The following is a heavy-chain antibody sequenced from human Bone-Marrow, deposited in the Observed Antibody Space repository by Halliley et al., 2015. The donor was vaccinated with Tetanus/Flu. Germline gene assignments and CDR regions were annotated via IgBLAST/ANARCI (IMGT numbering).Heavy chain of an antibody. CDR1: GYSFNDYG. J-gene: IGHJ4*02. CDR3: ARGQAGGTFGASDY. Sequence: QVQLVQSGAEVKKPGALMKVSCKASGYSFNDYGITWMRQAPGQGPEWMGWINAYNGNTKYSERLQGRLIMTTDTSTSTAYMELRSLRSDDTAVYYCARGQAGGTFGASDYWGQGTLVTVSS. V-gene: IGHV1-18*01. CDR2: INAYNGNT. D-gene: IGHD3-16*01.